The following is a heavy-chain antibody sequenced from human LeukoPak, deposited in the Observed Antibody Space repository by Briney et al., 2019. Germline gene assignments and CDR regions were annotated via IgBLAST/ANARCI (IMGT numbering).Heavy chain of an antibody. J-gene: IGHJ3*02. V-gene: IGHV3-23*01. CDR2: IGGGGGST. D-gene: IGHD6-25*01. CDR1: GFTFSSYG. CDR3: ARRSAAKDAFDI. Sequence: PGGSLRLSCAASGFTFSSYGMSWVRQAPGKGLEWVSVIGGGGGSTDYADSVKGRFTISRDNSKNTLYLQMNSLRAEDTAVYYCARRSAAKDAFDIWGQGTMVTVSS.